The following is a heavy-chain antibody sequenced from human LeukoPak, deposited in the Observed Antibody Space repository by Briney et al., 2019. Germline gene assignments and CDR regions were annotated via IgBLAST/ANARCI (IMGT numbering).Heavy chain of an antibody. CDR3: ARDLDGDEDFDY. D-gene: IGHD5-24*01. CDR1: GFTFNNYA. V-gene: IGHV3-48*03. J-gene: IGHJ4*02. Sequence: PGGSLRLSCAVSGFTFNNYAINWVRQAPGKGLEWLSYIGSNGDDKLYADSVKGRFTISRDDAKNSVYLQTNILRDEDTALYYCARDLDGDEDFDYWGQGTLVTVSS. CDR2: IGSNGDDK.